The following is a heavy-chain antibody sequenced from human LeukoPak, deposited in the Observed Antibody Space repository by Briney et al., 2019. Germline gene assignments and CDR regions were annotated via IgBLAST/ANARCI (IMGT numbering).Heavy chain of an antibody. CDR2: ISSSSSYI. J-gene: IGHJ4*02. V-gene: IGHV3-21*01. Sequence: GGSLRLSCAASGFTSSTYNMNWVRQAPGKGLEWVSSISSSSSYIYYADSVKGRFTISRDNAKNSLYLQMNSLRAEDTAVYYCARGVDIVATIQNYFDYWGQGTLVTVSS. D-gene: IGHD5-12*01. CDR1: GFTSSTYN. CDR3: ARGVDIVATIQNYFDY.